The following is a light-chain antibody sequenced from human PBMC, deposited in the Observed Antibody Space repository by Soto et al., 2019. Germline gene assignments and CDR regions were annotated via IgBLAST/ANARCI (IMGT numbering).Light chain of an antibody. CDR3: AAWDDSLNVLV. CDR2: SNN. CDR1: SSNIGSKS. J-gene: IGLJ2*01. Sequence: QSVLTQPPSASGTPGQRVNISCSGSSSNIGSKSVSWYQHLPQTAPKLLIYSNNQRPSGVPDRFSGSKSGTSASLAISGLQSDDETQYYCAAWDDSLNVLVFGGGTKLTVL. V-gene: IGLV1-44*01.